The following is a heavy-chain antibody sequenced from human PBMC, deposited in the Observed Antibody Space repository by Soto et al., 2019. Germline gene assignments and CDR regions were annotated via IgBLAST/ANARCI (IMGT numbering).Heavy chain of an antibody. D-gene: IGHD2-2*01. V-gene: IGHV1-69*06. J-gene: IGHJ4*02. CDR3: AGRCDSTSCPAHFDY. CDR1: GGTFNNYV. CDR2: IIPIFGTA. Sequence: ASVKVSCKASGGTFNNYVINWVRQAPGQGLEWMGGIIPIFGTANYAQKFQGRVTITADKSTSTAYMELNSLRSEDTAVYYCAGRCDSTSCPAHFDYWGQGTLVTVSS.